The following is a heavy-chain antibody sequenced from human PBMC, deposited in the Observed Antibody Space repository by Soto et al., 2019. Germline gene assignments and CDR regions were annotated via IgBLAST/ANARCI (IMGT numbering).Heavy chain of an antibody. Sequence: PSETQSLTCAVSGGSISSGGYYWSWIRQPPGKGLEWIGSIYYSGSTYYNPSLKSRVTISVDASKNQFSLKLTSVTAADTAVYYCARPNFGSGKSPTDDYYYYDMDVWGQGTTVTVSS. V-gene: IGHV4-39*01. D-gene: IGHD3-10*01. CDR1: GGSISSGGYY. CDR2: IYYSGST. J-gene: IGHJ6*02. CDR3: ARPNFGSGKSPTDDYYYYDMDV.